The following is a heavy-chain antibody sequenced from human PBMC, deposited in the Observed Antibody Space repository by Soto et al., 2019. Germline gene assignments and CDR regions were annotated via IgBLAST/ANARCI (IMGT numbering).Heavy chain of an antibody. CDR3: AHTPRGDAPYY. D-gene: IGHD3-16*01. CDR1: GFSLSARGVG. CDR2: IYWNDDK. J-gene: IGHJ4*01. Sequence: SGPTLVNPPQTLALTCSVSGFSLSARGVGVGWVRQPPGNALEWLAIIYWNDDKLYSPSLRSSLTITDDTADTQVVLTTPTTDPADLATCCSAHTPRGDAPYYWGQGSMVTVCS. V-gene: IGHV2-5*01.